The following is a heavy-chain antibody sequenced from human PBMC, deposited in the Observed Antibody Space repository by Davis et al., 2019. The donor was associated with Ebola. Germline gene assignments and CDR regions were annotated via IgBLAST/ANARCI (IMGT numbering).Heavy chain of an antibody. D-gene: IGHD6-13*01. CDR3: ARHPMPYSGSWSYYYYGMDV. CDR2: IYYSGST. J-gene: IGHJ6*02. V-gene: IGHV4-39*01. CDR1: GGSISSSSYY. Sequence: SETLSLTCTVSGGSISSSSYYWGWIRQPPGKGLEWIGSIYYSGSTYYNPSLKSRVTISVDTSKNQFSLKLSSVTAADTAVYYCARHPMPYSGSWSYYYYGMDVWGQGTTVTVSS.